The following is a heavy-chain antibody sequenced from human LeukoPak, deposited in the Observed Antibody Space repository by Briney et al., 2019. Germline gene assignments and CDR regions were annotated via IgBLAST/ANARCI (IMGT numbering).Heavy chain of an antibody. D-gene: IGHD3-22*01. CDR3: ARFDMGITMIVVES. J-gene: IGHJ4*02. Sequence: SETLSLTCSVSGGSISSSTYYWGWIRQPPGKGLEWIGSIYYSGSTYYNPSLKSRVTISVDTSKNQFSLKLSSVTAADTAVYYCARFDMGITMIVVESWGQGTLVTVSS. CDR1: GGSISSSTYY. V-gene: IGHV4-39*07. CDR2: IYYSGST.